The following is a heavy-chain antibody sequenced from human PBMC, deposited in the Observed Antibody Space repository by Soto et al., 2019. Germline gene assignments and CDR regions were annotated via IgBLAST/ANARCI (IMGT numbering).Heavy chain of an antibody. D-gene: IGHD5-18*01. CDR2: ISYDGSNK. CDR3: AKVRAWRTAMVFFDY. J-gene: IGHJ4*02. Sequence: GGSLRLSCAASGFTFSSYGMHWVRQAPGKGLEWVAVISYDGSNKYYADSVKGRFTISRDNSKNTLYLQMNSLRAEDTAVYYCAKVRAWRTAMVFFDYWGQGTLVTVSS. V-gene: IGHV3-30*18. CDR1: GFTFSSYG.